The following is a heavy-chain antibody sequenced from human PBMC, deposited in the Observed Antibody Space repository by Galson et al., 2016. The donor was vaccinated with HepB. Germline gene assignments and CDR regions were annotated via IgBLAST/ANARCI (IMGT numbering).Heavy chain of an antibody. CDR3: AIGYRTNAPPAH. J-gene: IGHJ4*02. CDR1: GYTFSIYD. D-gene: IGHD3-16*02. V-gene: IGHV1-8*01. Sequence: SVKVSCKGSGYTFSIYDVHWVRQASGQGLEWLGWMNPNSGNTCYAQNLQGRVRMTTNTSITTAYMELSRLTSDDTAVYYCAIGYRTNAPPAHWGQGTLVTVSS. CDR2: MNPNSGNT.